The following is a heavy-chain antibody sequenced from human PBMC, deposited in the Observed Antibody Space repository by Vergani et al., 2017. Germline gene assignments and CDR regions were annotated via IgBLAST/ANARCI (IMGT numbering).Heavy chain of an antibody. D-gene: IGHD3-9*01. Sequence: QVQVVQFGAEVKKSGASVKVSCKTFGYTFSNYYMHWVRQAPGQGLEWMGIINPSGGHTNYAQKFQGRVTMTRDTSTSTVYMELSSLRSEDTAIYYCARGDYGILTGYRYWGQGTLVTVSA. CDR3: ARGDYGILTGYRY. CDR2: INPSGGHT. V-gene: IGHV1-46*03. J-gene: IGHJ4*02. CDR1: GYTFSNYY.